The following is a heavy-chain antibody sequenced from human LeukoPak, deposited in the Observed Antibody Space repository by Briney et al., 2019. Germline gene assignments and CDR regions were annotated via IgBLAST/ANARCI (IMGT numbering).Heavy chain of an antibody. J-gene: IGHJ6*02. CDR2: IYHSGST. D-gene: IGHD2-15*01. CDR3: ARVRWVVASYGMDV. V-gene: IGHV4-4*02. CDR1: GFTFSSYAM. Sequence: PGGSLRLSCAASGFTFSSYAMSWVRQAPGKGLEWIGEIYHSGSTNYNPSLKSRVTISVDKSKNQFSLKLSSVTAADTAVYYCARVRWVVASYGMDVWGQGTTVTVSS.